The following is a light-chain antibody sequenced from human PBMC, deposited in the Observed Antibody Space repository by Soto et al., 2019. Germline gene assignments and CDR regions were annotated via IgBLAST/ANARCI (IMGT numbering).Light chain of an antibody. CDR3: QKYINYPIT. CDR1: QGIGGA. V-gene: IGKV1D-13*01. J-gene: IGKJ3*01. CDR2: DAS. Sequence: AIQLAQSPSSLSASVGDRLIITCRASQGIGGALAWYQQTPGNSPRLLIYDASSLEKGVPSRFSGSGSGTDFTLTISGLQAEDFATYYCQKYINYPITFGPGTTVDIK.